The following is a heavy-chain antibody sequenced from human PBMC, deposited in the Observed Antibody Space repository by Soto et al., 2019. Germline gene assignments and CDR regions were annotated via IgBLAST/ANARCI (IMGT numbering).Heavy chain of an antibody. Sequence: PGGALRVYCAASGFTFSSYAMSWVRQAPGKGLEWVSAISGSGGSTYYADSVKGRFTISRDNSKNTLYLQMNSLRAEDTAVYYCAKDHGVYNWFDPWGQGTLVTVSS. CDR2: ISGSGGST. J-gene: IGHJ5*02. V-gene: IGHV3-23*01. D-gene: IGHD6-13*01. CDR3: AKDHGVYNWFDP. CDR1: GFTFSSYA.